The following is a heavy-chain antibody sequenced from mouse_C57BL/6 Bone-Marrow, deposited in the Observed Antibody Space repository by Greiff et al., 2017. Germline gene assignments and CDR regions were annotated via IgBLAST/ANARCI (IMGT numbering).Heavy chain of an antibody. Sequence: EVHLVESGGDLVKPGGSLKLSCAASGFPFSSYGMSWFRQTPDKRLEWVATISSGGSYTYYPDSVKGRFTISRDNAKNTLYLQMSSLKSEDTAMYYCARNYYGSSYERFAYWGQGTLVTVSA. D-gene: IGHD1-1*01. J-gene: IGHJ3*01. CDR3: ARNYYGSSYERFAY. CDR2: ISSGGSYT. CDR1: GFPFSSYG. V-gene: IGHV5-6*01.